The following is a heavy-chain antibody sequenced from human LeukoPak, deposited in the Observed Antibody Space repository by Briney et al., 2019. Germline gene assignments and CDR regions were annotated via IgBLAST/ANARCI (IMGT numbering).Heavy chain of an antibody. CDR1: GFTVSSNY. CDR3: AKDTSSSWFHWFDP. Sequence: GGSLRLSCAASGFTVSSNYMSWVRQAPGKGLEWVSVIYSGGSTYYADSVKGRFTISRDNSKNTLYLQMNSLRAEDTALYYCAKDTSSSWFHWFDPWGQGTLVTVSS. D-gene: IGHD6-13*01. CDR2: IYSGGST. J-gene: IGHJ5*02. V-gene: IGHV3-53*05.